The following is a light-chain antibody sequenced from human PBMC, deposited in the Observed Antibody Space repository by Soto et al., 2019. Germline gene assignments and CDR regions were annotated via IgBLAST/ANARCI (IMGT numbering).Light chain of an antibody. Sequence: VQMTQSPSTLSASVGDRVTITCRASQNIDNWLAWYQQKPRKAPKLLIYKASSLESGVPSRFSGSGSGTEFTLTISSLEPDDFATYHCQQYNSYSVPSFGQGTKVDIK. CDR2: KAS. CDR1: QNIDNW. V-gene: IGKV1-5*03. CDR3: QQYNSYSVPS. J-gene: IGKJ1*01.